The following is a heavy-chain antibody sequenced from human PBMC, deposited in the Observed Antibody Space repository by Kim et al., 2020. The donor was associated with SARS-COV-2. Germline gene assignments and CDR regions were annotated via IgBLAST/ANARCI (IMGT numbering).Heavy chain of an antibody. D-gene: IGHD3-3*01. CDR1: GGSISSSSYY. J-gene: IGHJ5*02. V-gene: IGHV4-39*01. CDR2: IYYSGST. Sequence: SETLSLTCTVSGGSISSSSYYWGWIRQPPGKGLEWIGSIYYSGSTYYNPSLKSRLTISVDTSKNQFSLKLSSVTAEDTAVYYCARRALTRITIFGVITRGWFDPWGQGTLVSVSS. CDR3: ARRALTRITIFGVITRGWFDP.